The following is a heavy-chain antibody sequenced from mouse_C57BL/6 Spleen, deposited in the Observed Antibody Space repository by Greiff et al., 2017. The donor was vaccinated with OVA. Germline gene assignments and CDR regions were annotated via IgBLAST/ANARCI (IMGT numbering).Heavy chain of an antibody. Sequence: QVQLQQSGAELVMPGASVKLSCKASGYTFTSYWMHWVKQRPGQGLEWIGEIDPSDSYTNYNQKFKGKSTLTVDKSSSTAYMQLSSLTSEDSAVYYCARWGTTVETPFAYWGQGTLVTVSA. CDR1: GYTFTSYW. D-gene: IGHD1-1*01. J-gene: IGHJ3*01. V-gene: IGHV1-69*01. CDR3: ARWGTTVETPFAY. CDR2: IDPSDSYT.